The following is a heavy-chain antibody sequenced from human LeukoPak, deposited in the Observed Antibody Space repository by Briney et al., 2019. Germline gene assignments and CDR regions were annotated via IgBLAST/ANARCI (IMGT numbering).Heavy chain of an antibody. CDR3: AGAEAAGLPLYYYYYMDV. CDR1: GYTFTSYD. D-gene: IGHD6-13*01. CDR2: MNPNSGNT. Sequence: ASVKVSCKASGYTFTSYDINWVRQATGQGLEWMGWMNPNSGNTGYAQKFQGRVTMTRNTSISTAYMELSSLRSEDTAVYYCAGAEAAGLPLYYYYYMDVWGKGTTVTISS. V-gene: IGHV1-8*01. J-gene: IGHJ6*03.